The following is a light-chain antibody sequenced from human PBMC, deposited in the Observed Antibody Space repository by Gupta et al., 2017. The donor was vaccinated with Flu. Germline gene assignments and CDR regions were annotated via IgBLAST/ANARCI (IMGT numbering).Light chain of an antibody. V-gene: IGKV3-20*01. CDR1: QSVSSSY. CDR3: QQDGSSPFT. Sequence: DIVLTHSPGTLHLSPGERATLSCRASQSVSSSYLAWYQQKPGQAPRLLIYGASSRDTGIPDRFSGSGSGTDFTLNISRLEPEDVAMYYCQQDGSSPFTFGGGTKVEIE. CDR2: GAS. J-gene: IGKJ4*01.